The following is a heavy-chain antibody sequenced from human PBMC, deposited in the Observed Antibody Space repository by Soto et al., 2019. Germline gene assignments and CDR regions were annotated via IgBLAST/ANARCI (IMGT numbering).Heavy chain of an antibody. CDR1: GFTFSSYA. D-gene: IGHD6-19*01. V-gene: IGHV3-23*01. J-gene: IGHJ4*02. Sequence: LRLSCAASGFTFSSYAMSWVRQAPGKGLEWVSAISGSGGSTYYADSVKGRFTISRDNSKNTLYLQMNSLRAEDTAVYYCAKGPGGSAVAGTIPGYWGQGTLVTVSS. CDR2: ISGSGGST. CDR3: AKGPGGSAVAGTIPGY.